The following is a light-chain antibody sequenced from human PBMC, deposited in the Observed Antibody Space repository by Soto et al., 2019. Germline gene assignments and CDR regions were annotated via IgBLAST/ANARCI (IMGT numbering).Light chain of an antibody. V-gene: IGKV3-11*01. CDR2: DAS. CDR1: QSVRSY. J-gene: IGKJ4*01. CDR3: QQRSNWPT. Sequence: IVLTQSPATLSLSPGERATLSCRASQSVRSYLAWYKPKPGQAPRLLIYDASNRATGIPARFSGSGSGTDFTLTISSLEPEEFAVDYCQQRSNWPTFGGGTKVDIK.